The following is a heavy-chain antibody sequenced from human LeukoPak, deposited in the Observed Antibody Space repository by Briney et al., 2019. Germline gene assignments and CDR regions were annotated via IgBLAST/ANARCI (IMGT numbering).Heavy chain of an antibody. CDR1: GFTFNTYY. CDR2: VNTDGSSS. D-gene: IGHD3-10*01. J-gene: IGHJ4*02. Sequence: GGSLRLSCAATGFTFNTYYIHWVRQAPGKGLVWVSRVNTDGSSSNYADSVKGRFTISRDNAKNTVYLQMNSLRAEDTAVYYCATYLYKSLDYWGQGTLVTVSS. V-gene: IGHV3-74*01. CDR3: ATYLYKSLDY.